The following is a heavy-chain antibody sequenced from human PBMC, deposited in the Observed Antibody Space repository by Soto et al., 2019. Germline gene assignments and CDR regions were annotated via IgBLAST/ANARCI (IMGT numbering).Heavy chain of an antibody. CDR2: INHSGST. CDR1: GGSFSGYY. J-gene: IGHJ5*02. D-gene: IGHD2-15*01. CDR3: ASGVGVVAANRIDWFDP. Sequence: QVQLQQWGAGLLKPSETLSLTCAVYGGSFSGYYWSWIRQPPGKGLEWIGEINHSGSTNYNPSLKSRVTISGDTSKNQFSLKLSSVTAADTAVYDCASGVGVVAANRIDWFDPWGQGTLVTVSS. V-gene: IGHV4-34*01.